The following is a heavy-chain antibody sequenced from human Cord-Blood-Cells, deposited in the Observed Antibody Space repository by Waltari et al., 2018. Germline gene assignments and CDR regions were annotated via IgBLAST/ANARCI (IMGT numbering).Heavy chain of an antibody. J-gene: IGHJ4*02. CDR2: IYYSGNT. V-gene: IGHV4-39*01. CDR1: GSSISRSTYY. Sequence: QLQLQESGPGLAQPPGTLPRTCTVSGSSISRSTYYWGRLPPPPGKGMEWIGSIYYSGNTYYNPSLKSRVTISVDTSKNQFSLKLSSVTAADTAVYYCARRNGSGSYYVYFDYWGQGTLVTVSS. CDR3: ARRNGSGSYYVYFDY. D-gene: IGHD3-10*01.